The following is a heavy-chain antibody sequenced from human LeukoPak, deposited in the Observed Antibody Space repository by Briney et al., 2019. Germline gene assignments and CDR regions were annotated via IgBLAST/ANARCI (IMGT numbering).Heavy chain of an antibody. Sequence: ASVKVSCKASGYTFTSYDINWVRQATGQGLEWMGWVNPNSGNTGYAQKFQGRVTMTRNTSISTAYMELSSLRSEDTAVYYCARQHIAAADYYYGMDVWGQGTTVTVSS. CDR1: GYTFTSYD. CDR2: VNPNSGNT. J-gene: IGHJ6*02. V-gene: IGHV1-8*01. CDR3: ARQHIAAADYYYGMDV. D-gene: IGHD6-13*01.